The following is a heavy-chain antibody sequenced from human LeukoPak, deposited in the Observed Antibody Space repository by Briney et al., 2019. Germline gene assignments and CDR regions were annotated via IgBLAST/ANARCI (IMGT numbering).Heavy chain of an antibody. CDR3: ARQVVGALDY. CDR1: GGSITNYY. J-gene: IGHJ4*02. Sequence: SETLSLTCTVSGGSITNYYWSWVRQPPGKGLEWIGYIYYSGSTNYNPSLRSRVTTSVDTSKNQFSLKLSSVTAADTAVYYCARQVVGALDYWGQGTLVTVSS. CDR2: IYYSGST. V-gene: IGHV4-59*08. D-gene: IGHD1-26*01.